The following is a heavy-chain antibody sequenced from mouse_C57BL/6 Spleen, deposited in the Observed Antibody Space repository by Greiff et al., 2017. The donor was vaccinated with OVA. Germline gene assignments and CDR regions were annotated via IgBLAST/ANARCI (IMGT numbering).Heavy chain of an antibody. CDR2: ISSGSSTI. V-gene: IGHV5-17*01. CDR1: GFTFSDYG. J-gene: IGHJ3*01. Sequence: EVQVVESGGGLVKPGGSLKLSCAASGFTFSDYGMHWVRQAPEKGLAWVAYISSGSSTIYYADTVKGRFTISRDNAKNTLFLQMTSLRSEDTAMYYCARGSSWFAYWGQGTLVTVSA. CDR3: ARGSSWFAY.